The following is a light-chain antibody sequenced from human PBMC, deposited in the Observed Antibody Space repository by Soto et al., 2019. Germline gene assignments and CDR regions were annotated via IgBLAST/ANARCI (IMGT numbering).Light chain of an antibody. CDR3: QQYNSYSQT. Sequence: DIQMNQSPSTLAASLGDRVTITCGASQSISSWLAWYQQKPGKAPKLLIYDASSLESGVPSRFRGSGSGTEFTLTISSLPPDDFETYYCQQYNSYSQTFGQGTKVDIK. V-gene: IGKV1-5*01. CDR1: QSISSW. CDR2: DAS. J-gene: IGKJ1*01.